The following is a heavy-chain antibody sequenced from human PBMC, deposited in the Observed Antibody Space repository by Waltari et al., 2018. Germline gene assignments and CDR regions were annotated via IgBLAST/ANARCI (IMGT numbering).Heavy chain of an antibody. CDR3: ARGGVDWCLGDV. CDR2: ISSSSTL. V-gene: IGHV3-48*01. Sequence: EVQLVESGGGLVQPGGSLRLSCAASGFPFSRYSMNWVRQAPGKGLEWVSYISSSSTLYYADSVKGRFTISRDNAKNSLYLQMNSLRAEDTAVYYCARGGVDWCLGDVWGQGTTVTVSS. CDR1: GFPFSRYS. J-gene: IGHJ6*02. D-gene: IGHD3-9*01.